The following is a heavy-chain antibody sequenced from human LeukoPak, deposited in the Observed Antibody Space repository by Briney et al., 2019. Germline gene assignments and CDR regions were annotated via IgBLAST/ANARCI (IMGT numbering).Heavy chain of an antibody. V-gene: IGHV3-7*01. J-gene: IGHJ4*02. CDR1: GFTFSSYW. D-gene: IGHD1-1*01. CDR2: IKEDGSEK. Sequence: GGSLRLSCAASGFTFSSYWMNWVRQAPGKGLEWVANIKEDGSEKYYVDSVKGRFTISRDDAKNSLYLQMNSLRADDTAVFYCARGWVTTNYWGQGTLVTVSS. CDR3: ARGWVTTNY.